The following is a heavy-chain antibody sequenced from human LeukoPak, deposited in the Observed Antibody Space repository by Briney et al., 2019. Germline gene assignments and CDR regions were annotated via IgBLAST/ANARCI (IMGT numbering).Heavy chain of an antibody. V-gene: IGHV4-30-4*01. CDR3: ARGPVVVVADNWLDP. CDR2: IYYSGST. J-gene: IGHJ5*02. D-gene: IGHD2-15*01. Sequence: PSETLSLTCTVSGGSISSGDYYWSWIRQPPGKGLEWIGYIYYSGSTYYNPPLKSRVTISVDTSKNQFSLKLSSVTAADTAVYYCARGPVVVVADNWLDPCGQGTLVTVSS. CDR1: GGSISSGDYY.